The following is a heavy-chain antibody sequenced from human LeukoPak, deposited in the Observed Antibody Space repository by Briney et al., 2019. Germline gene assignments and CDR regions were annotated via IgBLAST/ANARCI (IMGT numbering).Heavy chain of an antibody. J-gene: IGHJ4*02. V-gene: IGHV4-39*01. Sequence: SETLSLTCTVSGGSISSSNYYWGWIRQPPGKGLEWIGSIYYSGSTYYKPSLKSRVTISVDMSKNQFSLKLSSVTAADTAVYYCARGHYDFWSGYPPYFDYWGQGTLVTVSS. CDR2: IYYSGST. D-gene: IGHD3-3*01. CDR3: ARGHYDFWSGYPPYFDY. CDR1: GGSISSSNYY.